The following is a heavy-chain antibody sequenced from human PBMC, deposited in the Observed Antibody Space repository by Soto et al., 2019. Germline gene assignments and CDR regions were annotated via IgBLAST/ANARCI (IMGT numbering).Heavy chain of an antibody. J-gene: IGHJ3*02. CDR1: DGSISSGGYY. Sequence: QVQLQESGPGMVKPSQTLSLTCTVSDGSISSGGYYWSWIRQHPGKGLEWIGYIYYSGSTYYNPSLKSRVTISVDTSKNQFSLKLSSVTAADTAVYYCSREHVTTFDFDIWGQGTMVTVSS. CDR2: IYYSGST. D-gene: IGHD4-17*01. V-gene: IGHV4-31*03. CDR3: SREHVTTFDFDI.